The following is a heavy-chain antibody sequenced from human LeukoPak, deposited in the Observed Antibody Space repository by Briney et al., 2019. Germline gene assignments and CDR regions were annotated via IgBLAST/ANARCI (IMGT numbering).Heavy chain of an antibody. D-gene: IGHD4-17*01. CDR2: ISYDGSNK. J-gene: IGHJ3*02. V-gene: IGHV3-30-3*01. CDR3: ARAADDDYGDYTPSAFDI. CDR1: GFTFSSYA. Sequence: GGSLRLSCAASGFTFSSYAMHWVSQAPGKGLEWVAVISYDGSNKYYADSVKGRFTISRDNSKNTLYLQMNSLRAEDTAVYYCARAADDDYGDYTPSAFDIWGQGTMVTVSS.